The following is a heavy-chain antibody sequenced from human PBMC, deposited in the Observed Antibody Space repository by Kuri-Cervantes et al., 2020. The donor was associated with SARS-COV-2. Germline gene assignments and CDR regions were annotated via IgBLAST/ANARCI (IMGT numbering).Heavy chain of an antibody. CDR2: ISNSSSYI. J-gene: IGHJ4*02. V-gene: IGHV3-21*01. Sequence: GESLKISCAASGFTFSSYSMNWVRQAPGKGLEWFSSISNSSSYIYNAYSVKRRFTISSDNAKDSLYLQMNILRAEATAVYYCARVGPYEFWSIDYWGQGTPVTVSS. CDR1: GFTFSSYS. CDR3: ARVGPYEFWSIDY. D-gene: IGHD3-3*01.